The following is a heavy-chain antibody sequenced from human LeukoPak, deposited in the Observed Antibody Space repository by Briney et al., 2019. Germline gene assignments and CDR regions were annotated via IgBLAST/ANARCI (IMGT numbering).Heavy chain of an antibody. CDR1: GFTFSSYW. D-gene: IGHD6-19*01. Sequence: GGSLILSCAVSGFTFSSYWMDWVRQVPGKGLVWVSRISSDGSNTAYADSVKGRFTISRDNARNTMYLQMSSLRADDTAVYYCAKRGDGGAWYDYWGQGTLVIVSS. CDR2: ISSDGSNT. J-gene: IGHJ4*02. CDR3: AKRGDGGAWYDY. V-gene: IGHV3-74*01.